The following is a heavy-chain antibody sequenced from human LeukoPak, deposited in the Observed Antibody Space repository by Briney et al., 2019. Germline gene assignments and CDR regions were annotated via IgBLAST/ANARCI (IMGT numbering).Heavy chain of an antibody. D-gene: IGHD6-19*01. CDR2: ISGSGGST. CDR3: AQTVAGSMS. J-gene: IGHJ4*02. CDR1: GFTFSSYA. V-gene: IGHV3-23*01. Sequence: GGSLRLSCAASGFTFSSYAMRWVRQAPGKGLEWVSAISGSGGSTYYADSVKGRFTISRDNSKNTLYLLMNSLRAEDTAVYYCAQTVAGSMSWGQGTLVTVSS.